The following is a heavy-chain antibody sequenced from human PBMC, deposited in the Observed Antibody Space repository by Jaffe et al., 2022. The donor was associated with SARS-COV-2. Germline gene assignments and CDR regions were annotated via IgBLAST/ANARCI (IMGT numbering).Heavy chain of an antibody. V-gene: IGHV4-61*02. J-gene: IGHJ6*02. CDR2: IYTSGST. CDR1: GGSISSGSYY. CDR3: ARYVNRIVVATLYYYYGMDV. Sequence: QVQLQESGPGLVKPSQTLSLTCTVSGGSISSGSYYWSWIRQPAGKGLEWIGRIYTSGSTNYNPSLKSRVTISVDTSKNQFSLKLSSVTAADTAVYYCARYVNRIVVATLYYYYGMDVWGQGTTVTVSS. D-gene: IGHD2-15*01.